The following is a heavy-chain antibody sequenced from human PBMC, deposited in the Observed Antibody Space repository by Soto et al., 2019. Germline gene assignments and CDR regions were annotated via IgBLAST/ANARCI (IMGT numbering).Heavy chain of an antibody. CDR1: GFTFSSYS. Sequence: PGGSLRLSCAASGFTFSSYSMNWVRQAPGKGLEWVSSISSSSSYIYYADSVKGRFTISRDNAKNSLYLQMNSLRAEDTAVYYCARVPKSGGSIYFDYWGQGTLVTVSS. CDR3: ARVPKSGGSIYFDY. CDR2: ISSSSSYI. V-gene: IGHV3-21*01. D-gene: IGHD2-15*01. J-gene: IGHJ4*02.